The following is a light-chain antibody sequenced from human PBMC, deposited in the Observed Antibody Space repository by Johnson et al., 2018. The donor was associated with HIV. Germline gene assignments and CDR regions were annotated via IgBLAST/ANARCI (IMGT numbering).Light chain of an antibody. J-gene: IGLJ1*01. CDR1: SSNIGNND. Sequence: QAVLTQPPSVSAAPGQKVTISCSGSSSNIGNNDVSWYQRLPGTAPKVLISANDKRPSGLPDRFSGSTSGTSATLGITGLQTGDEADYYCGTWDSSLSAPYGFGTGTKVTVL. CDR2: AND. CDR3: GTWDSSLSAPYG. V-gene: IGLV1-51*01.